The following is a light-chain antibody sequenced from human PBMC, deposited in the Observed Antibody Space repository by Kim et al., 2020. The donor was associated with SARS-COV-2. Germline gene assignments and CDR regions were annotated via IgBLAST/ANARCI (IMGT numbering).Light chain of an antibody. CDR1: NIGSKN. CDR3: QVWDSSTEDVV. V-gene: IGLV3-9*01. CDR2: RDS. J-gene: IGLJ2*01. Sequence: SYELTQPLSVSVALGQTARITCGGNNIGSKNVHWYQQKPGQAPVLVIYRDSNRPSGIPERFSGSNSGNTATLTISRAQAGDEADYYCQVWDSSTEDVVFCGGTQLTVL.